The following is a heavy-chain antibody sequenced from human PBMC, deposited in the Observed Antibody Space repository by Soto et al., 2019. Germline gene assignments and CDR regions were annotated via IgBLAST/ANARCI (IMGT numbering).Heavy chain of an antibody. Sequence: SQTLSLTCAISGDSVSSNSAAWNWIRQSPSRGLEWLGRTYYRSKWYNDYAVSVTSRITINPDTSKNQFSLQLNSVTPEDTAVYYCATSAGIAVAGIGSDYWGQGTLVTVSS. D-gene: IGHD6-19*01. J-gene: IGHJ4*02. CDR1: GDSVSSNSAA. CDR2: TYYRSKWYN. V-gene: IGHV6-1*01. CDR3: ATSAGIAVAGIGSDY.